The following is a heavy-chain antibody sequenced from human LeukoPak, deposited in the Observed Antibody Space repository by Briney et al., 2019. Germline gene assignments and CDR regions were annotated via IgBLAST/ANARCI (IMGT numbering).Heavy chain of an antibody. D-gene: IGHD3-3*01. V-gene: IGHV3-23*01. CDR1: GFTFSSYA. Sequence: GGSLRLSCAASGFTFSSYAMSWVRQAPGKGLEWVSAISGSGGSTYYADSVKGRFTISRDNAKNSLYLQMNSLRAEDTAVYYCAREDLRREWLLFPEYYFDYWGQGTLVTVSS. CDR2: ISGSGGST. CDR3: AREDLRREWLLFPEYYFDY. J-gene: IGHJ4*02.